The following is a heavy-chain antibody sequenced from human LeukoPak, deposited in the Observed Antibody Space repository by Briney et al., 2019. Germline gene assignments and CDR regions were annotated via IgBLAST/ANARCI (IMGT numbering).Heavy chain of an antibody. J-gene: IGHJ4*02. CDR3: ARAPGISQAADY. CDR2: IIPILGIA. CDR1: GGTFSSYT. D-gene: IGHD2-15*01. Sequence: SVKVSCKASGGTFSSYTISWVRQAPGHGLEWMGRIIPILGIANYAQKFQGRVTITADKSTSTAYMELSSLRSEDTAVYYCARAPGISQAADYWGEGTLVTVSS. V-gene: IGHV1-69*02.